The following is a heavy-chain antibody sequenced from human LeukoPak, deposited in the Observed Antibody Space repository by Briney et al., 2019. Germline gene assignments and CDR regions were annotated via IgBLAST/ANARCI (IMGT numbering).Heavy chain of an antibody. J-gene: IGHJ4*02. Sequence: SETLSLTCAVSGGSFSGYYWSWIRQPPGKGLEWIGEINHSGSTNYNPSLKSRVTISVDTSKNQFSLKLSSVTAADTAVYYCARGFSSPRFIVVVPAPFDYWGQGTLVTVSS. D-gene: IGHD2-2*01. CDR3: ARGFSSPRFIVVVPAPFDY. CDR2: INHSGST. CDR1: GGSFSGYY. V-gene: IGHV4-34*01.